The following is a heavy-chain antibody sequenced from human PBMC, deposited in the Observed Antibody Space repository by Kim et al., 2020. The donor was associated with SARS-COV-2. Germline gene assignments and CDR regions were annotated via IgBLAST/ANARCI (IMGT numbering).Heavy chain of an antibody. D-gene: IGHD5-12*01. Sequence: AAAVKGRFTISRHNAKNTLYLQMTSLSAEDTAVYYCASLTSIGANWFDPWGQGTLVTVSS. CDR3: ASLTSIGANWFDP. J-gene: IGHJ5*02. V-gene: IGHV3-74*01.